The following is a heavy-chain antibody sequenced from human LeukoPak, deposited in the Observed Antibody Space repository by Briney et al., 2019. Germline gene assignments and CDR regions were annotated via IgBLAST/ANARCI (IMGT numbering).Heavy chain of an antibody. V-gene: IGHV4-59*01. J-gene: IGHJ6*02. CDR3: ARGWDTGYGYFGMDV. D-gene: IGHD5-18*01. Sequence: SETLSLTCTVSGGSISGYYLSWIRQSPGKGLEWIGFVYDSGSTNYNPSLESRVIMSVDTSKTQVSLKVKSVTTADTALYYCARGWDTGYGYFGMDVWGQGTTVTVSS. CDR1: GGSISGYY. CDR2: VYDSGST.